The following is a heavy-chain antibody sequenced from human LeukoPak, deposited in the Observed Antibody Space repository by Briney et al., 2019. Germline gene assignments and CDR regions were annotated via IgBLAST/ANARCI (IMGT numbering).Heavy chain of an antibody. Sequence: PSETLSLTCTVSGGPISSYYWSWIRQPPGKGLEWIGYIYYSGSTNYNPSLKSRVTISVDTSKNQFSLKLSSVTAADTAVYYCAGSIAAADSWFDPWGQGTLVTVSS. D-gene: IGHD6-13*01. CDR2: IYYSGST. J-gene: IGHJ5*02. CDR1: GGPISSYY. V-gene: IGHV4-59*01. CDR3: AGSIAAADSWFDP.